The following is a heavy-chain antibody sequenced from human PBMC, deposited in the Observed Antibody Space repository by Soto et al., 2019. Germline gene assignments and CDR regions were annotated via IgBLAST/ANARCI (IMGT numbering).Heavy chain of an antibody. J-gene: IGHJ4*02. Sequence: PSETLSLTCAVYGGSFSGYYWSWIRQPPGKGLEWIGEINHSGSTNCNPSLKSRVTISVDTSKNQFSLKLSSVTAADTAVYYCASEAGATGQVNDYWGQGTLVTVSP. CDR3: ASEAGATGQVNDY. CDR1: GGSFSGYY. V-gene: IGHV4-34*01. D-gene: IGHD1-26*01. CDR2: INHSGST.